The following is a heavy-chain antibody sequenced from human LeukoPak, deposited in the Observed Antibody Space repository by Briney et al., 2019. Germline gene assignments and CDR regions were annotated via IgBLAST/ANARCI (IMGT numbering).Heavy chain of an antibody. CDR2: IKTDESEK. CDR3: ARDWNGSGSPNDF. D-gene: IGHD3-10*01. J-gene: IGHJ4*02. V-gene: IGHV3-7*01. CDR1: GFTFSTYW. Sequence: GGSLRLSCAVSGFTFSTYWMSWVRQAPGKGLEWVANIKTDESEKYYVDSVKGRFTISRDNAKNSLYLQMNSLRAEDTAVYYCARDWNGSGSPNDFWGQGTLVTVSS.